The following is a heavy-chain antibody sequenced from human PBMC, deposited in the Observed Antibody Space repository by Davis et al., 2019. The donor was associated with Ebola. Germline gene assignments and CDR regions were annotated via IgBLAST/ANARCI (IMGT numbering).Heavy chain of an antibody. J-gene: IGHJ6*02. CDR3: ARDDHFGGGYCSGGSCYLGDYGMDV. CDR1: GFTFSSYA. Sequence: GESLKISCAASGFTFSSYAMSWVRQAPGKGLAWVSYISSSGSTIYYADSVKGRFTISRDNAKHSLYLQMNSLRAEDTAVYYCARDDHFGGGYCSGGSCYLGDYGMDVWGQGTTVTVSS. CDR2: ISSSGSTI. D-gene: IGHD2-15*01. V-gene: IGHV3-48*04.